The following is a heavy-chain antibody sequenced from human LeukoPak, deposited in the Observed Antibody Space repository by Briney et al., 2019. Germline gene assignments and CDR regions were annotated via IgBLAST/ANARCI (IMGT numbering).Heavy chain of an antibody. CDR1: GFTFSSYW. J-gene: IGHJ5*02. CDR3: ARDSLSSGNTRRNWFDP. D-gene: IGHD6-19*01. V-gene: IGHV3-7*01. CDR2: IKQDGSEK. Sequence: GGSLRLSCAASGFTFSSYWMSWVRQAPGKGLEGVANIKQDGSEKYYVDSVKGRFTISRDNAKNSLYLQMNSLRAEDTAVYYCARDSLSSGNTRRNWFDPWGQGTLVTVSS.